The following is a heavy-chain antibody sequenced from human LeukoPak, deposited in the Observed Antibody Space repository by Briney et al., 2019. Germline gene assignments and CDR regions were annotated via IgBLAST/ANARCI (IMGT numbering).Heavy chain of an antibody. CDR1: GFTFSSHA. CDR3: AKGDGSGSYATPVY. D-gene: IGHD3-10*01. CDR2: ISGSGGST. V-gene: IGHV3-23*01. J-gene: IGHJ4*02. Sequence: GGSLRLSCAASGFTFSSHAMSWVRQAPGKGLEWVSAISGSGGSTYYADSVKGRFTISRDNSKNTLYLQMNSLRAEDTAVYYCAKGDGSGSYATPVYWGQGTLVTVSS.